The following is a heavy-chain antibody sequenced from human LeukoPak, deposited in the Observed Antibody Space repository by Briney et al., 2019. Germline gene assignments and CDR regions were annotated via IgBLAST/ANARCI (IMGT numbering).Heavy chain of an antibody. Sequence: ASVKVSCKTSGYTFTGYYIHWVRQAPGQGLEWMGWINPNSGGTNYVQNFQGRVTMTRDTSITTAYMELTSLRSDDTAVYFCARNALYCSSISCFIDYWGQGTLVTVSS. CDR3: ARNALYCSSISCFIDY. V-gene: IGHV1-2*02. D-gene: IGHD2-2*01. CDR1: GYTFTGYY. J-gene: IGHJ4*02. CDR2: INPNSGGT.